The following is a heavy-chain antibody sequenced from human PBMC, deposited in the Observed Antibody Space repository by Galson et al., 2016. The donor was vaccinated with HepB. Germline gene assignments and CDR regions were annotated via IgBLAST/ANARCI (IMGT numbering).Heavy chain of an antibody. J-gene: IGHJ4*02. D-gene: IGHD1-14*01. CDR2: IYYSGNT. Sequence: SETLSLTCTVSGDSISIRGYYWAWIRQPPGKGLEWIGSIYYSGNTYNNPSLKTRVSISVGTSKNHFSLELSPLTAADTAVYYCARRTLQPSFDYWGQGTPVSVSS. V-gene: IGHV4-39*02. CDR1: GDSISIRGYY. CDR3: ARRTLQPSFDY.